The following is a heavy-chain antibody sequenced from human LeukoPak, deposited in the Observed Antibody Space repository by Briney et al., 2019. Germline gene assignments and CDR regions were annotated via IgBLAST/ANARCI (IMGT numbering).Heavy chain of an antibody. CDR1: GYTFTGYY. V-gene: IGHV1-2*02. J-gene: IGHJ5*02. Sequence: ASVKVSCKASGYTFTGYYMHWVRQAPGQGLEWMGWINPNSGGTNYAQKFQGRVTMTRDTSISTAYMELSRLRFDDTAVYYCARGRDRYCSSTSCAPGGWFDPWGQGTLVTVSS. D-gene: IGHD2-2*01. CDR3: ARGRDRYCSSTSCAPGGWFDP. CDR2: INPNSGGT.